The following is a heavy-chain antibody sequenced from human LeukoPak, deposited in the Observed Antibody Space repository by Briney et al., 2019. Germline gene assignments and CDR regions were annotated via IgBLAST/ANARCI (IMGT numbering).Heavy chain of an antibody. CDR1: GGTFSSYA. J-gene: IGHJ4*02. Sequence: GSSVNVSCKASGGTFSSYAISWVRQAPGQGLEWMGGIIPIFGTANYAQKFQGRVTITTDESTSTAYMELSSLRSEDTAVYYCARESFGVHNPGFDYWGQGTLVTVSS. V-gene: IGHV1-69*05. D-gene: IGHD3-16*01. CDR3: ARESFGVHNPGFDY. CDR2: IIPIFGTA.